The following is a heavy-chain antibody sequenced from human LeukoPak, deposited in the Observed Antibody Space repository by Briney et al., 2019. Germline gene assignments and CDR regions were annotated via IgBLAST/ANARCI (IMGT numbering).Heavy chain of an antibody. CDR2: NKSDGSST. V-gene: IGHV3-74*01. CDR3: AREGRFLDRSPVDY. D-gene: IGHD3/OR15-3a*01. CDR1: GFTFSSYW. J-gene: IGHJ4*02. Sequence: GGSLRLSCAASGFTFSSYWMHWVRQAPGKGLVWVSGNKSDGSSTSYADSVKGRFTVSRDNAKNTLYLQMNSLRAEDTAVYYCAREGRFLDRSPVDYWGQGSLVTVSS.